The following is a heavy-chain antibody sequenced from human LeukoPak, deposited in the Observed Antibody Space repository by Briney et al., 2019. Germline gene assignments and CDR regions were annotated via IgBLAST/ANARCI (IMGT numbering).Heavy chain of an antibody. CDR3: ARGPWLAVDY. Sequence: SETLSLTCTVSGGSISSYYWSWIRQPPGKGLEWIGYIYYSGSTNYNPSLKSRVTISVDTSKNQFSLKLSSVTAADTAVYYCARGPWLAVDYWGQGTLVTVSS. J-gene: IGHJ4*02. V-gene: IGHV4-59*01. CDR1: GGSISSYY. CDR2: IYYSGST. D-gene: IGHD6-19*01.